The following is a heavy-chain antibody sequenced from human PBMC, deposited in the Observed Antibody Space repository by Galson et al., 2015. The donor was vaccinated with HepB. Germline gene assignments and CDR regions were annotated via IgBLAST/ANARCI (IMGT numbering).Heavy chain of an antibody. CDR2: IWYDGNNK. D-gene: IGHD3-10*01. J-gene: IGHJ4*02. CDR3: ARDQYFSGSGSLYYFDY. CDR1: GFNFSDYG. V-gene: IGHV3-33*01. Sequence: SLRLSCAASGFNFSDYGMHWVRQAPGKGLEWVAVIWYDGNNKYYTDSVKGRFTVSRDNSKNTLYLQMDSLRADDTALYYCARDQYFSGSGSLYYFDYWGQGTLVTVSS.